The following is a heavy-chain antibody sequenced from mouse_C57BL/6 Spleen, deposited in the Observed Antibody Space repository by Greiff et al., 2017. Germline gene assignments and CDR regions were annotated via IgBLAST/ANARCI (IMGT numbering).Heavy chain of an antibody. V-gene: IGHV1-52*01. CDR2: IDPSDSET. J-gene: IGHJ2*01. CDR3: ARWGTTPYFDY. CDR1: GYTFTSYW. D-gene: IGHD1-1*01. Sequence: QVQLKQPGAELVRPGSSVKLSCKASGYTFTSYWMHWVKQRPIQGLEWIGNIDPSDSETHYNQKFKDKATLTVDKSSSTAYMQLSSLTSEDSAVYYCARWGTTPYFDYWGQGTTLTVSS.